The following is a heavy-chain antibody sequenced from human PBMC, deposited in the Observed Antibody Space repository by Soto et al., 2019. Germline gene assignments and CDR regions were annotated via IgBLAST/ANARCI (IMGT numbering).Heavy chain of an antibody. J-gene: IGHJ4*02. V-gene: IGHV1-69*01. D-gene: IGHD3-22*01. Sequence: QVQLVQSGAEVRKPGSSVKVSCKASGGTFSRHAISWVRQAPGQVLEWMGGIIPIFGTANHAQKFQGRVTIIADESTSTVYMELSSLRSEDTAMYYCARGWGYDSNDYYYAYWGQGTLVIVS. CDR3: ARGWGYDSNDYYYAY. CDR2: IIPIFGTA. CDR1: GGTFSRHA.